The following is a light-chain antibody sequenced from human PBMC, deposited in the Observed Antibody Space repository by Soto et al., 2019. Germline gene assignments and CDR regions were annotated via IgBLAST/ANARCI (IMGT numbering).Light chain of an antibody. V-gene: IGKV3-11*01. J-gene: IGKJ4*01. CDR3: QQRSNWLLT. CDR1: QSVRSY. CDR2: DAS. Sequence: ELVLTQSPATLSLSPGERATLSCRASQSVRSYLAWYQQKPGQAPRLLIYDASNRATGIPARFSGSGSWTDFTLTISSLEPEDFAVYYCQQRSNWLLTFGGGTKVEIK.